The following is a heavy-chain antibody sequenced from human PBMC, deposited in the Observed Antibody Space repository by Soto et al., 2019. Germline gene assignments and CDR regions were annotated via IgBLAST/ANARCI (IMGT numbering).Heavy chain of an antibody. CDR1: GYTFTGYY. CDR3: ARRSGAKSIEYYYYGMDV. V-gene: IGHV1-2*02. D-gene: IGHD3-3*01. Sequence: ASVKVSCKASGYTFTGYYMHWVRQAPGQGLEWMGWINPNSGGTNYAQKFQGRVTMTRDTSISTAYMELSRLRSDDTAVYYCARRSGAKSIEYYYYGMDVWGQGTTVTVSS. CDR2: INPNSGGT. J-gene: IGHJ6*02.